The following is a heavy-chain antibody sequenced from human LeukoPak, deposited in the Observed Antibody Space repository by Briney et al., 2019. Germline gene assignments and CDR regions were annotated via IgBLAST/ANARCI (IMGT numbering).Heavy chain of an antibody. J-gene: IGHJ4*02. V-gene: IGHV3-23*01. CDR1: GFTFSSYG. Sequence: GGSLRLSCAASGFTFSSYGMSWVRQAPGKGLEWGSAIVGSGGTTIYADSVKGRFTISRDNSKNTLYLQMNSLRAEDTAVYYCASGSTSWLDYWGQGTLVTVSS. CDR3: ASGSTSWLDY. D-gene: IGHD2-2*01. CDR2: IVGSGGTT.